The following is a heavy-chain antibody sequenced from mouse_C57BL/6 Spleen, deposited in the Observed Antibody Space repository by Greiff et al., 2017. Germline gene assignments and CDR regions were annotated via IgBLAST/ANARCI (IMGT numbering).Heavy chain of an antibody. D-gene: IGHD4-1*01. J-gene: IGHJ2*01. V-gene: IGHV1-64*01. CDR3: ASDWEGY. Sequence: QVQLQQPGAELVKPGASVKLSCKASGYTFTSYWMHWVKQRPGQGLEWIGMIHPNSGSTNYNEKFKGKATLTVDKSSSTAYMQLRSLASDDSAVYYCASDWEGYWGQGTTLTVSS. CDR1: GYTFTSYW. CDR2: IHPNSGST.